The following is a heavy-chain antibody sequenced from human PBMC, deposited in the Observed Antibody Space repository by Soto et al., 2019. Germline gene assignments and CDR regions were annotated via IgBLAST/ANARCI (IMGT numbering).Heavy chain of an antibody. CDR1: GGSISSGGYY. CDR2: IYYSGST. Sequence: PSETLSLTCTVSGGSISSGGYYWSWIRQHPGKGLEWIGYIYYSGSTYYNPSLKSRVTISVDTSKNQFSLKLSSVTAADTAVYYCARIRGGANWLAFDSWCQGKIVTVSS. CDR3: ARIRGGANWLAFDS. J-gene: IGHJ3*02. V-gene: IGHV4-31*03. D-gene: IGHD1-26*01.